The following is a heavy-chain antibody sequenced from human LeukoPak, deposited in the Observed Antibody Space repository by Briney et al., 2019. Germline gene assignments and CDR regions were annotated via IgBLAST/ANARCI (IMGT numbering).Heavy chain of an antibody. D-gene: IGHD2-2*02. CDR3: ARVHCSSTSCYTNDGSGDN. CDR2: INPSSGDT. J-gene: IGHJ4*02. Sequence: GASVKVSCKASGYTFTGYYMHWVRQAPGQGLEWMGRINPSSGDTNYAQKFQDRVTMTRDTSISTAFMELSSLRSDDTAVYYCARVHCSSTSCYTNDGSGDNWGQGTLVTVSS. V-gene: IGHV1-2*06. CDR1: GYTFTGYY.